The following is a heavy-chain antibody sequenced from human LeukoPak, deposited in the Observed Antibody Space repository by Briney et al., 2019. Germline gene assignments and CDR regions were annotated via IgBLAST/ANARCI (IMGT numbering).Heavy chain of an antibody. Sequence: SETLSLTCAVYGGSFSGYYWSWIRQPPGKGLEWIGEIYHSGNTNYNPPLKSRVTISLDKSKNQFSLKLNSVTAADTAVYYCARVGALGGHDFWGQGSLVTVSS. V-gene: IGHV4-34*01. CDR3: ARVGALGGHDF. CDR1: GGSFSGYY. D-gene: IGHD1-26*01. CDR2: IYHSGNT. J-gene: IGHJ4*02.